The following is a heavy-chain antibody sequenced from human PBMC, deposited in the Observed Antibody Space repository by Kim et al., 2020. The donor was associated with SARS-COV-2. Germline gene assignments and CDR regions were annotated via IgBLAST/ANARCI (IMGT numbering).Heavy chain of an antibody. D-gene: IGHD3-10*01. CDR1: GYTFTSYA. CDR3: ASHTMVRGVKYYFDY. CDR2: INAGNGNT. V-gene: IGHV1-3*01. Sequence: ASVKVSCKASGYTFTSYAMHWVRQAPGQRLEWMGWINAGNGNTKYSQKFQGRVTITRDTSASTAYMELSSLRSEDTAVYYCASHTMVRGVKYYFDYWGQGTLVTVSS. J-gene: IGHJ4*02.